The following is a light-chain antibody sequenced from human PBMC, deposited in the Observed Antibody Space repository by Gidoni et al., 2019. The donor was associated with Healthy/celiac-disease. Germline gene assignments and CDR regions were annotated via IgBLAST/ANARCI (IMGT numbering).Light chain of an antibody. Sequence: SVCTQSPGTLSLSPGERATLSCRASQSVSSSYLAWYQQKPGQAPRLLIYGASSRATGIPDRFSGSGSGTDFTLTISRLESEDFAVYYCQQYGSSTETFGQGTKVEIK. V-gene: IGKV3-20*01. CDR2: GAS. CDR1: QSVSSSY. J-gene: IGKJ1*01. CDR3: QQYGSSTET.